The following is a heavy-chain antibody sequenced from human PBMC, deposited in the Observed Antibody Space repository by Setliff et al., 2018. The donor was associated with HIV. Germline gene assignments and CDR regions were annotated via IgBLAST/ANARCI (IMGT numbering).Heavy chain of an antibody. CDR1: GYTFTAYY. D-gene: IGHD3-22*01. Sequence: GASVKVSCKASGYTFTAYYIHWVRQAPGHGLQLMGRIEPSSSGTNYIQKFQGRVTITRDTSIYTVYMELTGLTSDDTAVYYCARQDHSSVNSGSLYAFDVWGQGTMVTVSS. CDR2: IEPSSSGT. J-gene: IGHJ3*01. CDR3: ARQDHSSVNSGSLYAFDV. V-gene: IGHV1-2*06.